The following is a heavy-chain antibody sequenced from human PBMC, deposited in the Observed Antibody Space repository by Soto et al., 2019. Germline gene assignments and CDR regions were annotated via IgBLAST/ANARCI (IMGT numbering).Heavy chain of an antibody. CDR2: IIPIFGTA. D-gene: IGHD2-2*01. J-gene: IGHJ6*02. CDR1: GGTFSSYA. V-gene: IGHV1-69*13. CDR3: ARGLKGAQDIVVVPAYYYYYGMDV. Sequence: SVKVSCKASGGTFSSYAISWVRQAPGQGLEWMGGIIPIFGTANYAQKFQGRVTITADESTSTAYMELSSLRSEDTAVYYCARGLKGAQDIVVVPAYYYYYGMDVWGQGTTVTVSS.